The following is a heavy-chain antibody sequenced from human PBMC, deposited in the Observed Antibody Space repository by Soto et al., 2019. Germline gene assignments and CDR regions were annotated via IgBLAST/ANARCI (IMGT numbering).Heavy chain of an antibody. CDR2: IYYSGST. CDR3: ARLQEDDFWSGYYTGIGGYYFDY. J-gene: IGHJ4*02. V-gene: IGHV4-59*01. CDR1: GGSISSYY. D-gene: IGHD3-3*01. Sequence: SETLSLTCTVSGGSISSYYWSWIRQPPGKGLEWIGYIYYSGSTNYNPSLKSRVTISVDTAKNQFSLKLSSVTAADTAVYYCARLQEDDFWSGYYTGIGGYYFDYWGQGTLVTVSS.